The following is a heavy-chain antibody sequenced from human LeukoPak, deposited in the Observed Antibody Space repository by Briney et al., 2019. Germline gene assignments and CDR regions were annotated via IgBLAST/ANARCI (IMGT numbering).Heavy chain of an antibody. CDR3: ARGLRYSSSWYGGYFDL. J-gene: IGHJ2*01. CDR2: INHSGST. V-gene: IGHV4-34*01. Sequence: SETLSLTCAVYGGSFSGYYWSWIRQPPGKGLEWIGEINHSGSTNYNPSLKSRVTISVDTSKNQFSLKLSSVTAADTAVYYCARGLRYSSSWYGGYFDLWGRGTLVTVSS. CDR1: GGSFSGYY. D-gene: IGHD6-13*01.